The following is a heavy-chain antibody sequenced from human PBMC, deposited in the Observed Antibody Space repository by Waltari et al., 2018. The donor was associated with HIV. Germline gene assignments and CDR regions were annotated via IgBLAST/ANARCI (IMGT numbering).Heavy chain of an antibody. CDR2: ISSSSSYI. V-gene: IGHV3-21*01. CDR1: GFTFGSPR. Sequence: EVPLVECGGGLVKPGGSLCLSCVAPGFTFGSPRMNCVRQAPGKGLEWVSFISSSSSYIYYGDSVKGRFTISRDNAKNSLFLQMNSLRVEDTAVYYCARSPGIAATNLIDYWGQGTLVTVSS. J-gene: IGHJ4*02. CDR3: ARSPGIAATNLIDY. D-gene: IGHD2-15*01.